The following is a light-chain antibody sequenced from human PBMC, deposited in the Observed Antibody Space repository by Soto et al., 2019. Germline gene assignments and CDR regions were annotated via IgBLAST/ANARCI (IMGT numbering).Light chain of an antibody. Sequence: QSALTQPASVSGSPGQSITLSCTGTSSDVGGYNYVSWYQQHPGKAPKLMIYEVSNRPSGVSNRFSGSKSGNTASLTISGRQAEDEADYYCSSYTSSSTLGFGTGTKVTVL. J-gene: IGLJ1*01. CDR2: EVS. CDR1: SSDVGGYNY. CDR3: SSYTSSSTLG. V-gene: IGLV2-14*01.